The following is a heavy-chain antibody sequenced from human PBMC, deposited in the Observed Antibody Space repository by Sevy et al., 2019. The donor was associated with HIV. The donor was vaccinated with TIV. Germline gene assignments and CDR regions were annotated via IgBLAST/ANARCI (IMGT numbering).Heavy chain of an antibody. CDR2: ISAYNGHT. D-gene: IGHD6-19*01. J-gene: IGHJ4*02. CDR1: GYTFTSFG. V-gene: IGHV1-18*04. Sequence: ASVKVSCKASGYTFTSFGISWVRQAPGQGPEWMAWISAYNGHTNYAQKFQGRVTMTQDISTSTVYMELRSLRSDDTAIYYCTRDLGSSPASFFDYWGQGTLVTDSS. CDR3: TRDLGSSPASFFDY.